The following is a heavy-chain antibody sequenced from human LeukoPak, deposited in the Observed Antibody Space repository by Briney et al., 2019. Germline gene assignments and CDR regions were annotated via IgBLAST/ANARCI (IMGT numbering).Heavy chain of an antibody. D-gene: IGHD1-26*01. CDR2: ISAYDGET. CDR3: ARGGKNYFDF. V-gene: IGHV1-18*01. CDR1: GYSFTSYG. J-gene: IGHJ4*02. Sequence: ASVKVSCKASGYSFTSYGISWVREAPGRGLEWVGYISAYDGETRYAQKFQGRVTLTTNTSTGTVYMEMRRLRSDDTAVYYCARGGKNYFDFWGQGTLVTVSS.